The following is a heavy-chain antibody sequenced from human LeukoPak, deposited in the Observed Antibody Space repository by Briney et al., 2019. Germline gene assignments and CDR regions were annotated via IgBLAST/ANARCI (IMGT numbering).Heavy chain of an antibody. J-gene: IGHJ3*01. V-gene: IGHV1-8*01. Sequence: ASVKVSCKASGYTFTSYDINWVRQATGQGLEWMGWMNPNSGNTGYAQKFQGRVTMTRNTSISTAYMELSSLRSEDTAVYYCARADNWEGAKGDWGQGTMVTVSS. CDR2: MNPNSGNT. D-gene: IGHD3-16*01. CDR1: GYTFTSYD. CDR3: ARADNWEGAKGD.